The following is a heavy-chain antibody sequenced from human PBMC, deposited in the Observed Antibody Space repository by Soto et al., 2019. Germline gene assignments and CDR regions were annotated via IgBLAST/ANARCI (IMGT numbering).Heavy chain of an antibody. CDR1: GYTFTSYA. V-gene: IGHV1-3*01. Sequence: ASVKVSWKTSGYTFTSYAIHWLRQAPGQGLEWMGWINAGNGDAKYSQNFQGRVTVSRDTFASTLYMELSSLRPEDTAVYYCARDVSSSIDYWGQGTLVTVSS. CDR2: INAGNGDA. J-gene: IGHJ4*02. D-gene: IGHD6-13*01. CDR3: ARDVSSSIDY.